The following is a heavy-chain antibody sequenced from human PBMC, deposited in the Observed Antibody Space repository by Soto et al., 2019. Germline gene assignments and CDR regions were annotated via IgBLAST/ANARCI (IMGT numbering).Heavy chain of an antibody. J-gene: IGHJ4*02. D-gene: IGHD1-26*01. V-gene: IGHV4-59*12. Sequence: SETLSLTCSVSNGSISGFYWTWIRQPPGRILEWIGYIHYSGRTDYNPSLTSRATMSVDTSKNQFSLNLKSITAADTAVYYCVRVGVGIGNHFDSWGRGTLVTVSS. CDR3: VRVGVGIGNHFDS. CDR2: IHYSGRT. CDR1: NGSISGFY.